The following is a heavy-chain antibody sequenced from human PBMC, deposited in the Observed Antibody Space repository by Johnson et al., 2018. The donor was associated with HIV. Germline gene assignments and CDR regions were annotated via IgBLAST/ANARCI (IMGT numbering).Heavy chain of an antibody. CDR3: ARAQEVRGVDAFDI. Sequence: QVLLVESGGGLVQPGGSLRLSCAASAFTVSDNYLSWVRQAPGKGLEWVSVIRYDGSNKYYADSVKGRFTISRDNSKNTLYLQMNSLRAEETAVYYCARAQEVRGVDAFDIWGQGTMVTVSS. V-gene: IGHV3-30*02. D-gene: IGHD3-10*01. CDR1: AFTVSDNY. J-gene: IGHJ3*02. CDR2: IRYDGSNK.